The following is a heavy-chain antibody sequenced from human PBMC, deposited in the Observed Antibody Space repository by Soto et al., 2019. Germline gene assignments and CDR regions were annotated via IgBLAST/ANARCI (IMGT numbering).Heavy chain of an antibody. J-gene: IGHJ4*02. CDR2: ISALVSTD. V-gene: IGHV3-23*01. Sequence: VGSLRLSCAASGFTFRDFAMSCVRQAPGRGLEWVSTISALVSTDFYADSVRGRFTISIDNSKNTLYLQLNSLRAEDTAIYYCANDGGDGYHRLDRGQGTMVTVSS. CDR3: ANDGGDGYHRLD. CDR1: GFTFRDFA. D-gene: IGHD3-16*01.